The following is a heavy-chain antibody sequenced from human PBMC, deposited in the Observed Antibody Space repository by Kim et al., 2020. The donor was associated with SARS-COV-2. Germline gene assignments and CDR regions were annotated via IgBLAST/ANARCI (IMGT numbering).Heavy chain of an antibody. D-gene: IGHD3-22*01. J-gene: IGHJ4*02. CDR1: GYTFTSYG. V-gene: IGHV1-18*04. CDR2: ISAYNGNT. Sequence: ASVKVSCKASGYTFTSYGISWVRQAPGQGLEWMGWISAYNGNTNYAQKLQGRVTMTTDTSTSTAYMELRSLRSDDTAVYYCARALTYYYDSSGYYYSDYWGQGTLVTVSS. CDR3: ARALTYYYDSSGYYYSDY.